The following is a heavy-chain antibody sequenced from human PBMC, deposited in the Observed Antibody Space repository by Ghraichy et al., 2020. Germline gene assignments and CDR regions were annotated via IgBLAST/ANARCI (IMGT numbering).Heavy chain of an antibody. CDR2: ISRSSSYI. CDR3: ARVHSSGYLDAFDI. V-gene: IGHV3-21*01. J-gene: IGHJ3*02. Sequence: GESLNISCAASGFTFSSYSMNWVRQAPGKGLEWVSSISRSSSYIYYADSVKGRFTISRDNAKNSLYLQMNSLRAEDTAVYYCARVHSSGYLDAFDIWGQGTMVTVSS. CDR1: GFTFSSYS. D-gene: IGHD3-22*01.